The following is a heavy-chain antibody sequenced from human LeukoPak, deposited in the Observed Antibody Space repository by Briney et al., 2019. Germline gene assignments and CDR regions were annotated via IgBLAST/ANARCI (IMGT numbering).Heavy chain of an antibody. CDR2: IIPIFGTA. V-gene: IGHV1-69*13. Sequence: GASXKVSCKASGGTFISYAISWVRQAPGQGLEWMGGIIPIFGTANYAQKFQGRVTITADESTSTAYMELSSLRSEDTAVYYCAVGSGWLTYYFDYWGQGTLVTVSS. D-gene: IGHD6-19*01. CDR3: AVGSGWLTYYFDY. CDR1: GGTFISYA. J-gene: IGHJ4*02.